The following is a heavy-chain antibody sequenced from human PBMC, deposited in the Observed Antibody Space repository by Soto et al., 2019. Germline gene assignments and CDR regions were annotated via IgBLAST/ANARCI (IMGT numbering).Heavy chain of an antibody. CDR1: GGTFSSYT. J-gene: IGHJ6*02. CDR2: IIPILGIA. Sequence: QVQLVQSGAEVKKPGSSVKVSCKASGGTFSSYTISWVRQAPGQGLEWMGRIIPILGIANYAQKFQGRVTITADKXXSXAXTELSSLRSEDTAVYYCASNPYDDGDYYYYYYGMDVWGQGTTVTVSS. D-gene: IGHD4-17*01. V-gene: IGHV1-69*02. CDR3: ASNPYDDGDYYYYYYGMDV.